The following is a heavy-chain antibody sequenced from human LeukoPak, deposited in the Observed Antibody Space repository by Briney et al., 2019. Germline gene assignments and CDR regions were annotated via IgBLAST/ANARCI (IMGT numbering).Heavy chain of an antibody. CDR1: GFTFSSYE. J-gene: IGHJ4*02. CDR2: ISSSSGTI. V-gene: IGHV3-48*01. D-gene: IGHD3-22*01. CDR3: VRDFHVRLYDTGGYSY. Sequence: GGSLRLSCAASGFTFSSYEMNWVRQAPGKGLEWISYISSSSGTIYYADSVKGRFTISRDNAKNSLYLQMNSLRAEAGAVYYCVRDFHVRLYDTGGYSYWGQGTLVTVSS.